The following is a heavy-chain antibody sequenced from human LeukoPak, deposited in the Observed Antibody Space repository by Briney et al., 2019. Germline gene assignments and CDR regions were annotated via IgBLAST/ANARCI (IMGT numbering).Heavy chain of an antibody. CDR1: GGTFSSYA. Sequence: ASVKVSCKASGGTFSSYAISWVRQAPGQGLEWMGGIIPIFGTANYAQKFQGRVTITADGSTSTAYMELSSLRSEDTAVYYCARDRVLGVVVPAAISYYYGMDVWGQGTTVTVSS. CDR2: IIPIFGTA. D-gene: IGHD2-2*01. V-gene: IGHV1-69*13. CDR3: ARDRVLGVVVPAAISYYYGMDV. J-gene: IGHJ6*02.